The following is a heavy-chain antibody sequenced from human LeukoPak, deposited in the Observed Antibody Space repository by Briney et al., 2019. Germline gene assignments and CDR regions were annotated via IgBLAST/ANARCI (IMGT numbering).Heavy chain of an antibody. CDR1: GFPFSSYS. CDR2: ISSSSSYI. Sequence: GGPLRLSFAASGFPFSSYSMNWVRPAPGKGLEWVSSISSSSSYIYYADSVKGRFTISRDNAKNSLYLQMNSLRAEDTAVYYCARDEGAGYCSSTSCYSVGMDVWGQGTTVTVSS. J-gene: IGHJ6*02. V-gene: IGHV3-21*01. CDR3: ARDEGAGYCSSTSCYSVGMDV. D-gene: IGHD2-2*01.